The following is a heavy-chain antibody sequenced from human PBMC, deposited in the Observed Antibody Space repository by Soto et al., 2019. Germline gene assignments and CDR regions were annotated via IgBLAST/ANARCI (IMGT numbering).Heavy chain of an antibody. V-gene: IGHV1-69*04. CDR1: VGTFSTYA. Sequence: SVKVSCKASVGTFSTYALGWVRQAHGQRIEGKGKIIRRHDRESYAQEKRGRVTSTGIKNTSTAYMELSSLRSEDTAVYYCARDKQQLGNNWFDPWGQGTLVTVSS. J-gene: IGHJ5*02. CDR3: ARDKQQLGNNWFDP. D-gene: IGHD6-13*01. CDR2: IIRRHDRE.